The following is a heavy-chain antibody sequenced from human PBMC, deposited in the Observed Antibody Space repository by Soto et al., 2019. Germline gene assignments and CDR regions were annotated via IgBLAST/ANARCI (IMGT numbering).Heavy chain of an antibody. CDR3: AKDYDSSGYYCQH. J-gene: IGHJ1*01. D-gene: IGHD3-22*01. Sequence: SLRLSCAASGFTFDDYAMHWVRQAPGKGLEWVSGISWNSGSIGYADSVKGRFTISRDNAKNSLYLEMNSLRAEDTALYYCAKDYDSSGYYCQHWGQGTLVTVSS. V-gene: IGHV3-9*01. CDR1: GFTFDDYA. CDR2: ISWNSGSI.